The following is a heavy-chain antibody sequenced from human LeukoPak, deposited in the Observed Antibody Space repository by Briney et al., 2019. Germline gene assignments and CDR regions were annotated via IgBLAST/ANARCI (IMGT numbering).Heavy chain of an antibody. J-gene: IGHJ3*02. CDR1: SNTVISNYY. Sequence: KSSETLSLTCSVSSNTVISNYYWNWIRQPPGKGLEWIGWIYNSGITNYNPSLKSRVTISVDTSKIQFSLKLSSVTAADTAVYYCAREVRGAFDIWGQGTMVTVSS. V-gene: IGHV4-61*01. CDR2: IYNSGIT. D-gene: IGHD2-2*01. CDR3: AREVRGAFDI.